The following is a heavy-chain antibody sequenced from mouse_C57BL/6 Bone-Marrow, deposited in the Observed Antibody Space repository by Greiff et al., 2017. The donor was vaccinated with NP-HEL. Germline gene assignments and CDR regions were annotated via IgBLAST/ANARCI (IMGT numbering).Heavy chain of an antibody. J-gene: IGHJ4*01. Sequence: VQLQQSGAELVRPGASVKLSCTASGFNITDDYMHWVKQRPEQGLEWIGWIDPENGDTEYASKFQGKATITADTSSNTAYLQLSSLTSEDTAVYYCTTCELGLYYYAMDYWGQGTSVTVSS. CDR1: GFNITDDY. V-gene: IGHV14-4*01. CDR2: IDPENGDT. CDR3: TTCELGLYYYAMDY. D-gene: IGHD4-1*01.